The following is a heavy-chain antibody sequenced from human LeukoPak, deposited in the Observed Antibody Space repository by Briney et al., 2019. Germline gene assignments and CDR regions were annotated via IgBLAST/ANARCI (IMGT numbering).Heavy chain of an antibody. J-gene: IGHJ4*02. CDR2: IYTSGST. V-gene: IGHV4-61*02. CDR1: GGSISSGSYY. D-gene: IGHD3-9*01. CDR3: ARQRYLGYFDY. Sequence: SQTLSLTCTVSGGSISSGSYYWSWIRQPAGKGLEWIGRIYTSGSTNYNPSLKSRVTISVDTPKNQFSLKLSSVTAADTAVYYCARQRYLGYFDYWGQGTLVTVSS.